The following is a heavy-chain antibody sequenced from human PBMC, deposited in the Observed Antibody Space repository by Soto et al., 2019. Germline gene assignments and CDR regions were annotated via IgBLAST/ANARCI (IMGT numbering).Heavy chain of an antibody. J-gene: IGHJ5*02. Sequence: SGPTLVNPTQTLTLTCTFSGFSLSTSGVGVGWIRQPPGKALEWLALIYWDDDKRYSPSLKSRLTITKDTSKNQVVLTMTNMDPVDTATYYCAHSYDYIWGSYHPDFDPWGQGTLVTVSS. D-gene: IGHD3-16*02. CDR1: GFSLSTSGVG. CDR2: IYWDDDK. V-gene: IGHV2-5*02. CDR3: AHSYDYIWGSYHPDFDP.